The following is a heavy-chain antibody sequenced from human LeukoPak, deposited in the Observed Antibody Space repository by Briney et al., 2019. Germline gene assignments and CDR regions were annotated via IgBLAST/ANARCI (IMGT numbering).Heavy chain of an antibody. CDR1: GFIFSTYA. V-gene: IGHV3-64D*06. J-gene: IGHJ5*02. CDR3: VKGSKYSIGWFDP. Sequence: GGSLRLSCSASGFIFSTYAMHWVRQAPGKGLEYVSAISSDGGGTYYADSVKGRFTNSRDNSKDTLYLQMSSLRIEDTAVYYCVKGSKYSIGWFDPWGQGTLVTVSS. D-gene: IGHD6-19*01. CDR2: ISSDGGGT.